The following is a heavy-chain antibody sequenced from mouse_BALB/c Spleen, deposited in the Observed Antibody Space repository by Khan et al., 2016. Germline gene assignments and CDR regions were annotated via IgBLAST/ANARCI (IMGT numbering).Heavy chain of an antibody. CDR1: GYTFTIYT. J-gene: IGHJ2*01. CDR3: ARSGGMGDNYFFDY. D-gene: IGHD1-3*01. Sequence: QVQLQQSGAELARPGASVKISCKASGYTFTIYTMHWVKQRPGQGLEWIGYINPSSGYTTYNQKFKDKATLTADTSSSTAYIQLSSLTSEDSAVYYCARSGGMGDNYFFDYWGQGTTLTVSS. V-gene: IGHV1-4*01. CDR2: INPSSGYT.